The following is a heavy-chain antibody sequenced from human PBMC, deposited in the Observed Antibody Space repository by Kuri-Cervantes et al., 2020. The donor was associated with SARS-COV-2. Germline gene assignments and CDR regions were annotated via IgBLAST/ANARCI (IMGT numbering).Heavy chain of an antibody. D-gene: IGHD3-3*01. CDR3: ARYNSDYDFWSGYSIRWFDP. CDR2: IYYSGST. J-gene: IGHJ5*02. CDR1: GGSISSGDYY. V-gene: IGHV4-30-4*08. Sequence: LRLSCTVSGGSISSGDYYWSWIRQPPGKGLEWIGYIYYSGSTYYNPSLKSRVTISVDTSKNQFSLKLSSVTAADTAVYYCARYNSDYDFWSGYSIRWFDPWGQGTLVTVSS.